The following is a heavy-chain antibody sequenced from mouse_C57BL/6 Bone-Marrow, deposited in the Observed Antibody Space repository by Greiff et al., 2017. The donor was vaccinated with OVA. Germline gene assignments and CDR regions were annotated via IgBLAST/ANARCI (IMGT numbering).Heavy chain of an antibody. V-gene: IGHV5-9-1*02. CDR1: GFTFSSYA. CDR2: ISSGGDYI. Sequence: DVHLVESGEGLVKPGGSLKLSCAASGFTFSSYAMSWVRQTPEKRLEWVAYISSGGDYIYYADTVKGRFTISRDNARNTLYLQMSSLKSEDTAMYYCTRGGFITTVRAFAYWGQGTLVTVSA. CDR3: TRGGFITTVRAFAY. J-gene: IGHJ3*01. D-gene: IGHD1-1*01.